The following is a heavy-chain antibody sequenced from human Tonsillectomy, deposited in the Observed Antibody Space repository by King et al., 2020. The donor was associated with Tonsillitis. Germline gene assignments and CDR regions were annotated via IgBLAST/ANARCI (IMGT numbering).Heavy chain of an antibody. D-gene: IGHD4-17*01. CDR3: ARHKTTVTTSFDY. CDR1: GDSMSSYY. J-gene: IGHJ4*02. CDR2: IYYSGST. Sequence: QLQESGPGLVKPSETLSLTCTVSGDSMSSYYWSWIRQPPGKGLEWIGDIYYSGSTNYNPSLQRRVAISVDTSKNQFSLKLGSVTAADTAVYYCARHKTTVTTSFDYWGQGTLVTVSS. V-gene: IGHV4-59*08.